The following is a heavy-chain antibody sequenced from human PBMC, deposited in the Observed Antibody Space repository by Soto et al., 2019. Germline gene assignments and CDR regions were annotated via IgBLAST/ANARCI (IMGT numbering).Heavy chain of an antibody. CDR1: GGSFSGYY. J-gene: IGHJ5*02. V-gene: IGHV4-34*01. CDR3: ARGRRDTIFGVVIRGWFDP. CDR2: INHSGST. Sequence: QVQLQQWGAGLLKPSETLSLTCAVYGGSFSGYYWSWIRQPPGKGLAWIGEINHSGSTNYNPSLKSRVTIAVDTSKNQFSLKLSSVTAADTAVYYCARGRRDTIFGVVIRGWFDPWGQGTLVTVSS. D-gene: IGHD3-3*01.